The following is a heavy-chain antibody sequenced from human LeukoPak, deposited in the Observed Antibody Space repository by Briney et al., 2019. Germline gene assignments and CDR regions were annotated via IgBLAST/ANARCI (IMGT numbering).Heavy chain of an antibody. J-gene: IGHJ6*03. V-gene: IGHV3-9*01. Sequence: GRSLRLSCAASGFTFDDYAMHWVRQAPGKGLEWVSGISWKSGTIGYADSVKGRFTISRDNAKNSLYLQMNSLRVEDTAFYYCAKEGEGGDYYYYYMDVWGKGTTVTVSS. D-gene: IGHD2-15*01. CDR1: GFTFDDYA. CDR2: ISWKSGTI. CDR3: AKEGEGGDYYYYYMDV.